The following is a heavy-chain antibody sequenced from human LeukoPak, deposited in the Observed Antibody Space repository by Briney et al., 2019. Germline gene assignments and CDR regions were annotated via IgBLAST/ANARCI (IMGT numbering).Heavy chain of an antibody. J-gene: IGHJ4*02. V-gene: IGHV3-9*01. D-gene: IGHD3-22*01. CDR1: GFTFDDYA. CDR2: ISWNSGSI. Sequence: GGPLRLSCAASGFTFDDYAMHWVRQAPGKGLEWVSGISWNSGSIGSADSVKGRFTMSRDNAKNTLYLQMNTLRVEATALYYCAKDIPITMIGGGFDYCGQGTLATVSS. CDR3: AKDIPITMIGGGFDY.